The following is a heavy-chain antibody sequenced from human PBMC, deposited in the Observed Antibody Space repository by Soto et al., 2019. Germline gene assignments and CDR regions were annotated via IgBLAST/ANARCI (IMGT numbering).Heavy chain of an antibody. CDR2: IKEDGSGK. J-gene: IGHJ4*02. D-gene: IGHD3-10*02. V-gene: IGHV3-7*01. Sequence: ESGGGLVQPGGSLRLSCAASGFTFSSYWMTWVRQAPGKGLEWVANIKEDGSGKYYVDSVKGRFTISRDNTKNSLYLQLNSLRAEDTATYYCVKAWYNDVWGYYFDYWGQGTLVTVSS. CDR1: GFTFSSYW. CDR3: VKAWYNDVWGYYFDY.